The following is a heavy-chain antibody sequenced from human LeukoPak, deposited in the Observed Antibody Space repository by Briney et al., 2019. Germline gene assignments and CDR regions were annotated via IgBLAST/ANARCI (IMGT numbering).Heavy chain of an antibody. CDR2: VAYSGST. CDR3: ARHADCLGDCYRN. CDR1: GVSINSNYYS. V-gene: IGHV4-39*01. D-gene: IGHD2-21*01. Sequence: SETLSLTCTVSGVSINSNYYSWGWIRQPPGKGLEWIGSVAYSGSTLHNPSLKSRLSIYSDTSKNQFSLRLTSVTAADTAVYYCARHADCLGDCYRNWGQGTLVTVSS. J-gene: IGHJ4*02.